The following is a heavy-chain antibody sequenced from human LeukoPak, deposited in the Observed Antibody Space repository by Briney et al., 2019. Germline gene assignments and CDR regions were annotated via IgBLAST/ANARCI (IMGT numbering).Heavy chain of an antibody. CDR2: IKSDGTFI. D-gene: IGHD3-22*01. CDR3: ARDAEDSSGRTFDY. Sequence: GGSLRLSCEASGFTFSRYWMYWVRQAPGKGLEWVSRIKSDGTFISYAESVRGRFTISRDNAKNTLFLEMNSLRVDDTAIYYCARDAEDSSGRTFDYWGQGTLVTVSS. CDR1: GFTFSRYW. V-gene: IGHV3-74*01. J-gene: IGHJ4*02.